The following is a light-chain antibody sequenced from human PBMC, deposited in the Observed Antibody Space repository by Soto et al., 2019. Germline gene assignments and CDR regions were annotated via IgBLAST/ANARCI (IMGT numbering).Light chain of an antibody. CDR2: SAS. V-gene: IGKV1-6*01. J-gene: IGKJ3*01. CDR3: LQDYNYPFT. CDR1: QGIGND. Sequence: AIQMTQSPSSLSASAGDRVTITCRASQGIGNDLAWYQQKPGKAPTLLIYSASNLQSGVPSRFSGSGSGTAFTLTISSLQTEAFATYYCLQDYNYPFTFVPGTKVEI.